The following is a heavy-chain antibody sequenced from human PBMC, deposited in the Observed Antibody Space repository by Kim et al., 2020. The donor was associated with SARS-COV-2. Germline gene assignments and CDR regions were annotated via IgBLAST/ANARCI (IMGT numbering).Heavy chain of an antibody. D-gene: IGHD3-10*01. CDR2: IRSKAYGGTT. Sequence: GGSLRLSCTASGFTFGDYAMSWVRQAPGKGLEWVGFIRSKAYGGTTEYAASVKGRFTISRDDSKSIAYLQMNSLKTEDTAVYYCTRDSYYYGSESPTLPLDYWGHGALVTVSS. CDR1: GFTFGDYA. CDR3: TRDSYYYGSESPTLPLDY. V-gene: IGHV3-49*04. J-gene: IGHJ4*01.